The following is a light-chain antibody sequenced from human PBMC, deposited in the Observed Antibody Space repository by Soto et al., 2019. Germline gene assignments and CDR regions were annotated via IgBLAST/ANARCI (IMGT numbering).Light chain of an antibody. CDR2: GAF. J-gene: IGKJ5*01. Sequence: EIVLTQSPATLSLSPGERATLSCRASPSVTNYLAWYQQKPGQAPMLVIYGAFNRATGIPARFSGSGSGTDFTLTISSLEPEDFAVYYCQQRNIWPPVTFGQGTRLEL. CDR1: PSVTNY. V-gene: IGKV3-11*01. CDR3: QQRNIWPPVT.